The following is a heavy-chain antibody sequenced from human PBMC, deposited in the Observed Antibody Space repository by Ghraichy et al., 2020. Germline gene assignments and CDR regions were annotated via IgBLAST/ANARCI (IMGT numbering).Heavy chain of an antibody. CDR3: ARSSGSYSADY. D-gene: IGHD1-26*01. J-gene: IGHJ4*02. V-gene: IGHV4-39*01. CDR1: GGSISSSSYY. CDR2: IYYSGST. Sequence: SETLSLTCTVSGGSISSSSYYWGWIRQPPGKGLEWIGSIYYSGSTYYNPSLKSRVTISVDTSKNQFSLKLSSVTAADTAVYYCARSSGSYSADYWGQGTLLTVSS.